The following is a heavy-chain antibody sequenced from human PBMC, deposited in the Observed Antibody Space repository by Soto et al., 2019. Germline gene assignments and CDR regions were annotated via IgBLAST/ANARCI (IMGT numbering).Heavy chain of an antibody. CDR2: ISAYNGNT. V-gene: IGHV1-18*01. CDR1: GYTFTSYG. CDR3: ARCPLTYYYDSSGYYYDAFDI. D-gene: IGHD3-22*01. J-gene: IGHJ3*02. Sequence: ASVKVSCKASGYTFTSYGISWVRQAPGQGLEWMGWISAYNGNTNYAQKLQGRVTMTTDTSTSTAYMELRSLRSDDTAVYYCARCPLTYYYDSSGYYYDAFDIWGQGTMVTVAS.